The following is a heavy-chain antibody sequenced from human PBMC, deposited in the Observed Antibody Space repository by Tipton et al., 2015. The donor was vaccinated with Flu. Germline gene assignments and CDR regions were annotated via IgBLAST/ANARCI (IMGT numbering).Heavy chain of an antibody. V-gene: IGHV4-34*01. J-gene: IGHJ4*02. CDR2: INHSGST. CDR1: GGSFSGHY. D-gene: IGHD3-10*01. CDR3: ARAVSTIFRGAPRGAFDS. Sequence: AGLVKPSETLSLTCAVYGGSFSGHYWTWIRQPPGKGLEWIGEINHSGSTYYNPSLKSRLTMSVDTSKNQFSLKLSSVTAADTAVYYCARAVSTIFRGAPRGAFDSWGQGTLVTVSS.